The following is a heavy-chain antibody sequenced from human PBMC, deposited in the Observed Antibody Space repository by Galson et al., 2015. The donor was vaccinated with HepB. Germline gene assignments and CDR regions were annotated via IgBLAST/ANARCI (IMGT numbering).Heavy chain of an antibody. CDR1: KFAFSNYG. V-gene: IGHV3-23*01. J-gene: IGHJ3*02. CDR2: ISGRGDST. CDR3: AKLDDSSGFYSADAFDI. D-gene: IGHD3-22*01. Sequence: SLRLSCAASKFAFSNYGMNWVRQAPGKGLEWVSGISGRGDSTYYADSVKGRFTISRDNSKSTLFLQMNSLRAEDTAVYYCAKLDDSSGFYSADAFDIWGQGTVVTVSS.